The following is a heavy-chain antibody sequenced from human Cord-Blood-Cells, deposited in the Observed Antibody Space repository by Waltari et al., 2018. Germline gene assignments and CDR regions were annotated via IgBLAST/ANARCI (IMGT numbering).Heavy chain of an antibody. Sequence: QLQLQESGPGLVKPSETLSLTCTVPGGSISSSSSYWGWIRQPPGKGLEWIGSIYYSGSTYYNPSLKSRVTISVDTSKNQFSLKLSSVTAADTAVYYCARHFLLGEYSSSSEYFQHWGQGTLVTVSS. J-gene: IGHJ1*01. V-gene: IGHV4-39*01. D-gene: IGHD6-6*01. CDR2: IYYSGST. CDR1: GGSISSSSSY. CDR3: ARHFLLGEYSSSSEYFQH.